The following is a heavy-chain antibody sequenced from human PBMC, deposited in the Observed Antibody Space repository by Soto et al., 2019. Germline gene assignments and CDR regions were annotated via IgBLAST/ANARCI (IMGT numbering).Heavy chain of an antibody. Sequence: EVQLVESGGGLVQPGGSLKLSCAASGFTFSGSAMHWVRQASGKGLEWVGRIRSKANSYATAYAASVKGRFTISRDDSKNTAYLQMNSLKTEDTAVYYCTRQGYCTNGVCYINYYYYYMDVWGKGTTVTVSS. CDR1: GFTFSGSA. CDR3: TRQGYCTNGVCYINYYYYYMDV. J-gene: IGHJ6*03. CDR2: IRSKANSYAT. V-gene: IGHV3-73*02. D-gene: IGHD2-8*01.